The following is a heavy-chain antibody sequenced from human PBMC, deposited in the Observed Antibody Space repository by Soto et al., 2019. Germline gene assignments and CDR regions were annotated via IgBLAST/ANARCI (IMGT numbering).Heavy chain of an antibody. CDR3: AVYSYGHPLDY. D-gene: IGHD5-18*01. J-gene: IGHJ4*02. Sequence: QVQLVQSGAEVKKPGASVKVSCKASGYTFTSYGISWVRQAPGQGLEWMGWISAYNGNTKYAQKLQGRVTMTTDTLTSAGYMELRSVRSADTAVYYCAVYSYGHPLDYWGQGTLVTVSS. V-gene: IGHV1-18*01. CDR2: ISAYNGNT. CDR1: GYTFTSYG.